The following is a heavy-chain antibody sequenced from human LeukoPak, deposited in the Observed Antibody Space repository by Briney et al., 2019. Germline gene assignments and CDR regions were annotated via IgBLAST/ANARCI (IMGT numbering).Heavy chain of an antibody. J-gene: IGHJ4*02. D-gene: IGHD6-19*01. CDR1: GYTLNSYD. CDR3: ASSSSGWLHTVDY. CDR2: IIPIFGTA. Sequence: SVKVSCKASGYTLNSYDINWVRQASGQGLEWMGGIIPIFGTANYAQKFQGRVTITADESTSTAYMELSSLRSEDTAVYYCASSSSGWLHTVDYWGQGTLVTVSS. V-gene: IGHV1-69*13.